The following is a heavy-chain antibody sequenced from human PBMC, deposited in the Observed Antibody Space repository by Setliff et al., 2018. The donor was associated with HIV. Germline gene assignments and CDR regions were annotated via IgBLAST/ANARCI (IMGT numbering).Heavy chain of an antibody. CDR1: DGSISSQY. Sequence: PSETLSLTCTVSDGSISSQYWSWIRQPPGKGLEWIGYIYYSGSTYYNPSLKSRVTISVDTSKNQFSLKLTSVTAADTAVYYCGRARSSWYNTSPYYFDSWGQGTLVTVSS. J-gene: IGHJ4*02. V-gene: IGHV4-30-4*08. CDR3: GRARSSWYNTSPYYFDS. D-gene: IGHD1-20*01. CDR2: IYYSGST.